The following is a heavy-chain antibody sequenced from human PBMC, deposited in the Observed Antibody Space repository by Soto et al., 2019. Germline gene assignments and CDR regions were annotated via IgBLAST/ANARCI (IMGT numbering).Heavy chain of an antibody. CDR3: ARGRGYCSGGSCYSDAFDI. D-gene: IGHD2-15*01. J-gene: IGHJ3*02. Sequence: QLQLQESGPGLVKPSETLSLTCTVSGGSISSSSYYWGWIRQPPGKGLGWIGSIYYSGSTYYNPSPKSRVTISVDTSKNQCSLRLSSVTAADTAVYYCARGRGYCSGGSCYSDAFDIWGQGTMVTVSS. V-gene: IGHV4-39*01. CDR1: GGSISSSSYY. CDR2: IYYSGST.